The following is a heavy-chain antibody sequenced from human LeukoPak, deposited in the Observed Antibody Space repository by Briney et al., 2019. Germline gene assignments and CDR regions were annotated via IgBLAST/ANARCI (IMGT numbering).Heavy chain of an antibody. D-gene: IGHD3-9*01. V-gene: IGHV4-30-2*01. Sequence: SQTLSLTCAVSGGSISSGGYSWSWIRQPPGKGLEWIGYIYHSGSTYYNPSLKSRVTISVDRSKNQFSLKLSSVTAADTAVYYCARVETLLRYFDWLGLGAFDIWGQGTMVTVSS. J-gene: IGHJ3*02. CDR3: ARVETLLRYFDWLGLGAFDI. CDR1: GGSISSGGYS. CDR2: IYHSGST.